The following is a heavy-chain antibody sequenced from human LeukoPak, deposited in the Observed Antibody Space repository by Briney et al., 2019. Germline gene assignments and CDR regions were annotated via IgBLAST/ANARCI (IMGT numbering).Heavy chain of an antibody. CDR2: IYYSGST. CDR1: GGSISSYY. V-gene: IGHV4-59*08. D-gene: IGHD6-6*01. CDR3: ARVTAARLLSWFDP. J-gene: IGHJ5*02. Sequence: SETLSLTCTVSGGSISSYYWSWIRQPPGKGLEWIGYIYYSGSTNYNPSLKSRVTISVDTSKNQFSLKLSSVTAADTAVYYCARVTAARLLSWFDPWGQGTLVTVSS.